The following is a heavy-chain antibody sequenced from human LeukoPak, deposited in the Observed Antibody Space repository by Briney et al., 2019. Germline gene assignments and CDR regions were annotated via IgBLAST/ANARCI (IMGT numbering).Heavy chain of an antibody. J-gene: IGHJ4*02. V-gene: IGHV1-8*01. CDR2: INLNSGNT. CDR1: AYTLTSYD. Sequence: ASVKVSCTASAYTLTSYDINWVRQATGQGLEWMGWINLNSGNTGYAQNFQGRLTVTRDNSINTAYMELSTLRSEDTAIYYCARVTGSIDYWGQGTLVTVSS. CDR3: ARVTGSIDY. D-gene: IGHD1-26*01.